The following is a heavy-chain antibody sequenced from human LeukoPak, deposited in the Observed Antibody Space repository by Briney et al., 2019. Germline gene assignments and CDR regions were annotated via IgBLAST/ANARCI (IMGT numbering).Heavy chain of an antibody. Sequence: PSETLSLTCTVSGVSISSYYWSWIRQPPGKGLEWIGYIYYSGSTNYNPSLKSRVTISVDTSKNQFSLKLSSVTAADTAVYYCARVFGGNTAVDYWGQGTLVTVSS. V-gene: IGHV4-59*01. D-gene: IGHD4-23*01. CDR1: GVSISSYY. J-gene: IGHJ4*02. CDR2: IYYSGST. CDR3: ARVFGGNTAVDY.